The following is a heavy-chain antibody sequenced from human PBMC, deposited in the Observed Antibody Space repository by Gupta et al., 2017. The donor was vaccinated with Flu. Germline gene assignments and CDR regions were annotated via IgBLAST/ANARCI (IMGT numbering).Heavy chain of an antibody. CDR2: ISGSGGST. CDR3: AKDSGDYYDSRNFDY. Sequence: EVQLLESGGGLVQPGGSLRLSCAASGFTFRSYAMSWLLQAPGKGLEWVSAISGSGGSTYYADSVKGRFTISRDNSKNTLYLQMNSLRAEDTAVYYCAKDSGDYYDSRNFDYWGQGTLVTVSS. CDR1: GFTFRSYA. J-gene: IGHJ4*02. D-gene: IGHD3-22*01. V-gene: IGHV3-23*01.